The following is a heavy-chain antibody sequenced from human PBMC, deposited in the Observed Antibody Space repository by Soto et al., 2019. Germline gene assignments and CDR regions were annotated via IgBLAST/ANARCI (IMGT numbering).Heavy chain of an antibody. CDR3: ACATGGAGPCWYWRLDD. V-gene: IGHV1-8*01. CDR2: MNPNSGNT. CDR1: GYTFTSYD. J-gene: IGHJ6*04. D-gene: IGHD6-13*01. Sequence: GPSVKVSCKASGYTFTSYDINWVRQATGQGLEWMGWMNPNSGNTGYAQKFQGRVTMTRNTSISTAYMELSSLRSEDTAVYYCACATGGAGPCWYWRLDDWGKGTMVTVSS.